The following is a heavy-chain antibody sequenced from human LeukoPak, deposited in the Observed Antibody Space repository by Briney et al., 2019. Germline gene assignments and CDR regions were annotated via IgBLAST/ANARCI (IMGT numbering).Heavy chain of an antibody. J-gene: IGHJ3*01. CDR3: ARVLLGMSAFDL. CDR1: GFTFSDYT. Sequence: GGSLRLSCVASGFTFSDYTMHWVRQAPGKALEWVSSINSGNNYIYYADSVKGRFTISRDNAKNSLFLQMNSLRADDTAVYSCARVLLGMSAFDLWGQRTMVSVSS. V-gene: IGHV3-21*06. CDR2: INSGNNYI. D-gene: IGHD3-9*01.